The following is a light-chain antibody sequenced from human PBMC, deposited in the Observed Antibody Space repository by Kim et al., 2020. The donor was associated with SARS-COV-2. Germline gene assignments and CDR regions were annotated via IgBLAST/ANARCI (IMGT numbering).Light chain of an antibody. CDR3: HQRSTWPLT. CDR1: QGVSNY. J-gene: IGKJ4*01. Sequence: SRGESATPSCRARQGVSNYLAWYQQKPGQAPRLLIYGASSRATGIPARFSGSGSGTDFTLTVSSLEPEDFAVYYCHQRSTWPLTFGGGTKVDIK. V-gene: IGKV3D-11*01. CDR2: GAS.